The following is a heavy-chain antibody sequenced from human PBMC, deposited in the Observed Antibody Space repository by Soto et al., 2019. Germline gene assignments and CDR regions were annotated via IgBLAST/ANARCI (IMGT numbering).Heavy chain of an antibody. CDR3: AADHEDYSGSGSYFYWLDP. D-gene: IGHD3-10*01. CDR2: IIVASGNT. CDR1: GFTFSNSA. V-gene: IGHV1-58*01. Sequence: ASVKVSCKTSGFTFSNSAVQWVRQARGQRLEWIGWIIVASGNTNYLQSLQGRVTITRDTSTGTAYMELTNLRSEDTAVYYCAADHEDYSGSGSYFYWLDPWGQG. J-gene: IGHJ5*02.